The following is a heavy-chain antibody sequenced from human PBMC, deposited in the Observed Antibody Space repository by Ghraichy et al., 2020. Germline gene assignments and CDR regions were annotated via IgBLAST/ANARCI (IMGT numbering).Heavy chain of an antibody. D-gene: IGHD6-19*01. Sequence: GGSLRLSCAVSGFTFSSFWMTWVRQATGKGLEWVANINEGGHGEYYVDSVKGRFTISRDNAKNSLYLQMSSLRAEDTAVYYCARVRRCGWGSDYWGQGILVTVSS. V-gene: IGHV3-7*03. CDR1: GFTFSSFW. J-gene: IGHJ4*02. CDR3: ARVRRCGWGSDY. CDR2: INEGGHGE.